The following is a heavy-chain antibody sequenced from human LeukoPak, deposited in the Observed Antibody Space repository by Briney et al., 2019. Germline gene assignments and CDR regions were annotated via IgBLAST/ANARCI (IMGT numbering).Heavy chain of an antibody. Sequence: GGSLRLSCAASGFTFSSYSMNWVRQAPGKGLEWVSSISSSSSYIYYADSVKGRFTISRGNAKNSLYLQMNSLRAEDTAVYYCARELYYYDSSGYYPPGYWGQGTLVTVSS. CDR2: ISSSSSYI. V-gene: IGHV3-21*01. D-gene: IGHD3-22*01. CDR1: GFTFSSYS. J-gene: IGHJ4*02. CDR3: ARELYYYDSSGYYPPGY.